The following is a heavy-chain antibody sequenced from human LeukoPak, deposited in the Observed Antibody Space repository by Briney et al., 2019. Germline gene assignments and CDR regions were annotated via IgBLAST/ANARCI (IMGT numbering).Heavy chain of an antibody. D-gene: IGHD3-3*01. CDR1: GYSISSGYY. J-gene: IGHJ4*02. CDR2: IYHSGST. CDR3: ASLPYDFWSGYSNYFDY. V-gene: IGHV4-38-2*02. Sequence: PSETLSLTCTVSGYSISSGYYWGWIRQPPGKGLEWIGSIYHSGSTYYNPSLKSRVTISVDTSKNQFSLKLSSVTAADTAVYYCASLPYDFWSGYSNYFDYWGQGTLVTVSS.